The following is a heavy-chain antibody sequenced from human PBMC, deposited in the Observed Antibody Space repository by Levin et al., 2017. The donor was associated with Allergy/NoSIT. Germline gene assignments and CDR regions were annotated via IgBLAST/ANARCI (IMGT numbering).Heavy chain of an antibody. J-gene: IGHJ4*02. V-gene: IGHV5-51*01. Sequence: GGSLRLSCKGSGYSFTSYWIGWVRQMPGKGLEWMGIIYPGDSDTRYSPSFQGQVTISADKSISTAYLQWSSLKASDTAMYYCARHGRSYYGSGSYYNPPSDWGQGTLVTVSS. CDR2: IYPGDSDT. CDR1: GYSFTSYW. CDR3: ARHGRSYYGSGSYYNPPSD. D-gene: IGHD3-10*01.